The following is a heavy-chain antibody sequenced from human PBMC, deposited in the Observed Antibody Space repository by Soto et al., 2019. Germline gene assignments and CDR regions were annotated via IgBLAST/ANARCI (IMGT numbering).Heavy chain of an antibody. CDR2: IGGSGGDT. Sequence: QLLESGGGLVQPGGSLRVSCAASGFTFSNYAMTWVRQAPGKGLEWVSTIGGSGGDTYYSDSVKGRFTISRDNSRNSLCLQMDSLRAEDTALYYCVRDWSGSSCPCMDVWGQGTTVTVSS. V-gene: IGHV3-23*01. CDR1: GFTFSNYA. CDR3: VRDWSGSSCPCMDV. D-gene: IGHD3-3*01. J-gene: IGHJ6*02.